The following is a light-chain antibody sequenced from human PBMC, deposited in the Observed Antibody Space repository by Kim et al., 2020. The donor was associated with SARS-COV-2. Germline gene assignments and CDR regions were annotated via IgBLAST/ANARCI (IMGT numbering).Light chain of an antibody. CDR1: KLGDKY. V-gene: IGLV3-1*01. CDR3: QAWDSSTYV. Sequence: SVFPGQTASITCSGDKLGDKYASWYQQKSGQSPVLVIYQDNKRPSGIPERFSGPNSGNTATLTISGTQAMDEADYYCQAWDSSTYVFGPGTKVTVL. CDR2: QDN. J-gene: IGLJ1*01.